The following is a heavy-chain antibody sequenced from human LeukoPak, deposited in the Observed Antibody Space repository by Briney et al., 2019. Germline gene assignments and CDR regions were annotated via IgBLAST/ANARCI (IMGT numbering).Heavy chain of an antibody. CDR2: ISSSGSTI. J-gene: IGHJ4*02. V-gene: IGHV3-48*03. D-gene: IGHD5-24*01. CDR3: ARVGDGYNYDFDY. Sequence: GGSLRLSCAASGFTFSSYEVNWVRQAPGKGLEWVSYISSSGSTIYYADSVKGRFTISRENAKNSLYLQMNSLRAEDTAVYYCARVGDGYNYDFDYWGQGTLVTVSS. CDR1: GFTFSSYE.